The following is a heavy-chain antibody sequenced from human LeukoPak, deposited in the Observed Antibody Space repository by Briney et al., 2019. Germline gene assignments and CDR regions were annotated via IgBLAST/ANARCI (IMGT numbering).Heavy chain of an antibody. J-gene: IGHJ6*03. D-gene: IGHD6-6*01. CDR3: AKCIAARTSYYYYMDV. CDR1: GGTLSSYA. CDR2: IIPIFGTA. Sequence: SVKVSCKASGGTLSSYAISWVRQAPGQGLEWMGGIIPIFGTANYAQKFQRRVTITTDESTSTAYMELSSLRSEDTAVYYCAKCIAARTSYYYYMDVWGKGTTVTVSS. V-gene: IGHV1-69*05.